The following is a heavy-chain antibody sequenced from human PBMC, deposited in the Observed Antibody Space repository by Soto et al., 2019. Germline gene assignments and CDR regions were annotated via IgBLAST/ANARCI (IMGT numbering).Heavy chain of an antibody. J-gene: IGHJ4*02. CDR3: AKGDCSGGRCYRGFDY. CDR2: VSASGSIT. D-gene: IGHD2-15*01. Sequence: PGGSLRLSCAASGFTFSSYDMSWVRQAPGKGLEWVSGVSASGSITSYADSAKGRFTISRDNAKNTVFLQMSSLRAEDTAVYFCAKGDCSGGRCYRGFDYWGQGTPVTVSS. V-gene: IGHV3-23*01. CDR1: GFTFSSYD.